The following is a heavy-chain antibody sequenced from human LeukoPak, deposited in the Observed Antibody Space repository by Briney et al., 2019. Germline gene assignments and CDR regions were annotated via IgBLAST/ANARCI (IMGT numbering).Heavy chain of an antibody. CDR2: IYYSGST. Sequence: PSETLSLTCTVSGGSISSYYWSWIRQPPGKGLEWIGYIYYSGSTNYNPSLKSRVTISVDTSKNQFSLKLSSVTAADTAVYYCARSAVEMATIGFDYWGQGTLVTVSS. CDR3: ARSAVEMATIGFDY. J-gene: IGHJ4*02. V-gene: IGHV4-59*01. D-gene: IGHD5-24*01. CDR1: GGSISSYY.